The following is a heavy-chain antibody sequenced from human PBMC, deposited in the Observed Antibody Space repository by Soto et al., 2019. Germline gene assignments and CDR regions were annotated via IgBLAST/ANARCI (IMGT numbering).Heavy chain of an antibody. CDR3: ARDIRMAVAGYYYYGMDV. V-gene: IGHV3-7*01. D-gene: IGHD6-19*01. J-gene: IGHJ6*02. CDR2: IKQDGSNK. Sequence: PGGSLRLSCAASGFTFSSYWMSWVRQAPGKGLEWVANIKQDGSNKYYADSVKGRFTISRDNSKNTLYLQMNSLRAEDTAVYYCARDIRMAVAGYYYYGMDVWGQGTTVTVSS. CDR1: GFTFSSYW.